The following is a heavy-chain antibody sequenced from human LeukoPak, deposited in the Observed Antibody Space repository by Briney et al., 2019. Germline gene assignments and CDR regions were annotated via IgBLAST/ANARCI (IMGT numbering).Heavy chain of an antibody. CDR1: GFTFSDHY. Sequence: GGSLRLSCAASGFTFSDHYMDWVRQAPGKGLEWVGRTRNKVNSYTTEYAASVKGRFTISRDDSQNSLYLQMNSLRAEDTAVYYCARDKGGSWGEKYYLDFWGQGTLVTVSS. D-gene: IGHD6-13*01. CDR3: ARDKGGSWGEKYYLDF. V-gene: IGHV3-72*01. J-gene: IGHJ4*02. CDR2: TRNKVNSYTT.